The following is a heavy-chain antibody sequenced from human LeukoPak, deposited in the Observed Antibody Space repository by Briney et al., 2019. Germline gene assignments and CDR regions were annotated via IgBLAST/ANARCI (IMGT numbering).Heavy chain of an antibody. CDR1: GGSISTFY. V-gene: IGHV4-59*12. J-gene: IGHJ4*02. Sequence: PSETLSLTCTVSGGSISTFYWSWLRQPPGKGLEWIGYIFQTGHSNYNPSLKGRVTISVDTSKNQFSLKLSSVTAADTAVYYCARGGYYYDSSGYRYYFDYWGQGTLVTVSS. CDR2: IFQTGHS. D-gene: IGHD3-22*01. CDR3: ARGGYYYDSSGYRYYFDY.